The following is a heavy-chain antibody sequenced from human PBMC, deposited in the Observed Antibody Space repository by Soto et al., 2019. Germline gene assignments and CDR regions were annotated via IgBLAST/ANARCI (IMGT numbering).Heavy chain of an antibody. D-gene: IGHD1-7*01. CDR2: ISGSGGST. Sequence: GGSLRLSCSASGFTFSSYAMSWVRQAPGKGLEWVSAISGSGGSTYYADSVKGRFTISRDNSKNTLYLQMNSLRAEDTAVYYCAKKQGGSPHLYNWNYPSAPVDYWGQGTLVTVSS. CDR1: GFTFSSYA. J-gene: IGHJ4*02. CDR3: AKKQGGSPHLYNWNYPSAPVDY. V-gene: IGHV3-23*01.